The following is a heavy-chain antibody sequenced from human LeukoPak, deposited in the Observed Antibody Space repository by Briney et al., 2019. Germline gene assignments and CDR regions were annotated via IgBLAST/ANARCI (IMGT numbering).Heavy chain of an antibody. D-gene: IGHD2-21*02. Sequence: SETLSLTCTVSGGSISSYYWSWIRQPPGKGLEWIGYIYYSGNTNYNPSLKSRVTISVDTSKNQFSLKLSSVTAADTAVYYCARVRPQEDCGGDCYSWYFDLWGRGTLVTVSS. V-gene: IGHV4-59*01. CDR1: GGSISSYY. J-gene: IGHJ2*01. CDR3: ARVRPQEDCGGDCYSWYFDL. CDR2: IYYSGNT.